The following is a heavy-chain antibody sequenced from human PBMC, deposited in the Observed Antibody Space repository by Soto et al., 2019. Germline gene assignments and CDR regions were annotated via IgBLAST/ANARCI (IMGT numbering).Heavy chain of an antibody. CDR3: EGDRYSYGEGGMDV. D-gene: IGHD5-18*01. Sequence: QVQLVQSGAEVTKPGSSVKVSCKASGGTFSSYAISWVRQAPGQGLEWMGGLNPIFGTANYAQKFQGRVRITADESTSTDYMELSSLRSEDTAVYYCEGDRYSYGEGGMDVWGQGTTVTVSS. V-gene: IGHV1-69*01. CDR2: LNPIFGTA. J-gene: IGHJ6*02. CDR1: GGTFSSYA.